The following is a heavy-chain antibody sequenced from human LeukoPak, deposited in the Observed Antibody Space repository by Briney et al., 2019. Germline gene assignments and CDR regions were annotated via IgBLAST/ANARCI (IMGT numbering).Heavy chain of an antibody. CDR3: ARQLVYYYYMDV. Sequence: ASVKVSCKATGYTFTSYGISWVRQAPGQGLEWMGWISAYNGNTNYAQKLQGRATMTTDTSTSTAYMELRSLRSDDTAVYYCARQLVYYYYMDVWGKGTTVTVSS. V-gene: IGHV1-18*01. CDR1: GYTFTSYG. CDR2: ISAYNGNT. D-gene: IGHD6-6*01. J-gene: IGHJ6*03.